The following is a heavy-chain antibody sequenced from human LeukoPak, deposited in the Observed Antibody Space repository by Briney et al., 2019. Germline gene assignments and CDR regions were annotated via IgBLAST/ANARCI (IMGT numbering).Heavy chain of an antibody. V-gene: IGHV3-23*01. CDR2: ISGSGDST. J-gene: IGHJ4*02. Sequence: GGSLRLSCAASGFTFSSYSMTWVRQAPGKGLEWVSGISGSGDSTHYADSVKGRFTISRDNSKNTLFLQMNSLRAEDTAVYYCARDFVAYDSSGYPPFVDYWGQGTLVTVSS. CDR1: GFTFSSYS. CDR3: ARDFVAYDSSGYPPFVDY. D-gene: IGHD3-22*01.